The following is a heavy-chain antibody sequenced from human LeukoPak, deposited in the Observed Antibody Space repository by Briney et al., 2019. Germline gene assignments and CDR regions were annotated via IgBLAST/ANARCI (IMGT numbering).Heavy chain of an antibody. CDR1: GGSISSYY. J-gene: IGHJ4*02. V-gene: IGHV4-59*01. CDR2: IYYSGST. D-gene: IGHD3-22*01. CDR3: ARATYYYDSSDPVVDY. Sequence: PSETLSLTCTVSGGSISSYYWSWIRQPPGKGLEWIWYIYYSGSTNYNPSLKSRVTISVDTSKNQFSLKLSSVTAADTAVYYCARATYYYDSSDPVVDYWGQGTLVTVSS.